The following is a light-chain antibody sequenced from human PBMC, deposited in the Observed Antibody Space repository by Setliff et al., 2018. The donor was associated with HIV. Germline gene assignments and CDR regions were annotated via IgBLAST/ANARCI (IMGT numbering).Light chain of an antibody. J-gene: IGLJ1*01. CDR2: QAT. V-gene: IGLV2-23*01. Sequence: QSALTQPASVSGSPGQSITISGTGTSSDIGNYNYVSWYQQHPGKAPKLMIYQATKRPSGVSNRFSGSKSGNTASLTISXLQAEDEADYYCCSNTGSNTFVFGTGTKVTVL. CDR1: SSDIGNYNY. CDR3: CSNTGSNTFV.